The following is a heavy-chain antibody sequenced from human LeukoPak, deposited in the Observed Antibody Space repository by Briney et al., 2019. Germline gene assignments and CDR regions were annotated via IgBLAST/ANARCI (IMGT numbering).Heavy chain of an antibody. D-gene: IGHD3-3*01. V-gene: IGHV4-31*03. J-gene: IGHJ6*02. CDR1: GGSISSGGYY. CDR2: IYYSGST. Sequence: SQTLSLTCTVSGGSISSGGYYWSWIRQHPGKGLEWIGYIYYSGSTYYNPSLKSRVTISVDTSKNQFSLKLSSVTAADTAVYYCARDIPSITIFGVPCYGMDVWGQGTTVTVS. CDR3: ARDIPSITIFGVPCYGMDV.